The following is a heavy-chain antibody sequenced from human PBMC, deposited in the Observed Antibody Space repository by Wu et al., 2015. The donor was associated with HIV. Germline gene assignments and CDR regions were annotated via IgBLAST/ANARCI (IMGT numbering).Heavy chain of an antibody. CDR1: GYTFTGYY. D-gene: IGHD6-19*01. V-gene: IGHV1-2*02. J-gene: IGHJ4*02. CDR2: INLSTGDT. CDR3: ARDPQEVSGWYTH. Sequence: VQLVQSGAEVKKPGASVRVSCKTSGYTFTGYYIHWVRQAPGQGLEWMGWINLSTGDTSYSQKFQRRVTMTRDTSISTAYMELSRLRFDDTAVYYCARDPQEVSGWYTHWGQGTLVTVSS.